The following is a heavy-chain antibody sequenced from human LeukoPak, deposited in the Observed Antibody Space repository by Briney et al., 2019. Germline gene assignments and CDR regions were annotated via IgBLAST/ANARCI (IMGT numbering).Heavy chain of an antibody. CDR1: GFTFDDYS. Sequence: GGSLRLSCAASGFTFDDYSMSWVRQAPGKGLEWVSGINWNGGSTGYADSVKGRFTISRDNAKNSLYLQMNSLRAEDTALYYCARTSYYYYYMDVWGKGTTVTVSS. CDR3: ARTSYYYYYMDV. J-gene: IGHJ6*03. CDR2: INWNGGST. V-gene: IGHV3-20*04.